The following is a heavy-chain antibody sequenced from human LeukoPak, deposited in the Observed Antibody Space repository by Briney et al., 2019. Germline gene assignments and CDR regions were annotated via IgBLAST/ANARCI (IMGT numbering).Heavy chain of an antibody. J-gene: IGHJ3*02. Sequence: KSSETLSLTCTVSGGSISTYHWSWIRQPPGKGLEYIGYIYYSGSTNYNPSLKSRVTMSLDTSKNQFSLKLSSVTAADTAVYYCAREEVPHGFDIWGQGTMVTVSS. CDR1: GGSISTYH. CDR3: AREEVPHGFDI. CDR2: IYYSGST. V-gene: IGHV4-59*01.